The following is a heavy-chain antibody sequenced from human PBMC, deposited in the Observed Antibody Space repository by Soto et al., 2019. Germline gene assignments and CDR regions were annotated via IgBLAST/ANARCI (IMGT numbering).Heavy chain of an antibody. CDR1: GGSISSGGYS. D-gene: IGHD3-10*01. CDR3: ARLGITMVRGVIIPHGMDV. J-gene: IGHJ6*02. Sequence: SESLSLTCAVSGGSISSGGYSWSWIRQPPGKGLEGIGYIYHSGSTYYNPALKSRVTISVDRSQNQFSLKRCSVTAADTAVSYCARLGITMVRGVIIPHGMDVWGQGTTVTVSS. V-gene: IGHV4-30-2*01. CDR2: IYHSGST.